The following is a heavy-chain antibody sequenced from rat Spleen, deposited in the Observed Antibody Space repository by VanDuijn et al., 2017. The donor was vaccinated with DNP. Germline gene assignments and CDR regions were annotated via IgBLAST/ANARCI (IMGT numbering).Heavy chain of an antibody. V-gene: IGHV3-3*01. CDR2: ITYSGST. D-gene: IGHD1-11*01. Sequence: EVQLQESGPGLVKPSQSLSLTCSVTGYSITSSYRWNWIRKFPGNKLEWIGHITYSGSTRHNPSLKSRISITRDTSKNQFFLQVDSVTTEDTATYYCARGDYGGYSHWFDYWGQGTLVTVSS. CDR1: GYSITSSYR. J-gene: IGHJ3*01. CDR3: ARGDYGGYSHWFDY.